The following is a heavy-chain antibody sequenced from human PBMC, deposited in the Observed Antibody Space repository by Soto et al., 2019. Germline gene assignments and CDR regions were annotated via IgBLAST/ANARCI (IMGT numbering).Heavy chain of an antibody. D-gene: IGHD3-10*01. CDR1: GFTFSSYS. CDR2: LIGGHYGT. J-gene: IGHJ5*02. Sequence: PGGSLRLSCAASGFTFSSYSMNWVRQAPGKGLEWVSTLIGGHYGTAYSYSVKGRFTVSRDNSKNCLYLQMNSLGVEDTAMYFCAKGKSTGDIDWFDPWGQGSLVTVSP. CDR3: AKGKSTGDIDWFDP. V-gene: IGHV3-21*04.